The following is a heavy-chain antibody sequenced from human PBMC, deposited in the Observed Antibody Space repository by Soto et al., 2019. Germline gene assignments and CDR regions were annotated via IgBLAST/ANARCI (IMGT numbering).Heavy chain of an antibody. D-gene: IGHD2-2*01. Sequence: ASVKVSCKASGYTFTSYDINWVRQATGQGLEWMGWMNPNSGNTGYAQKFQGRVTMTRNTSISTAYMELSSLRSEDTAVYYCARECSSTSCYAEEVDTAMVYGYYYYYMDVWGKGTTVTVSS. CDR2: MNPNSGNT. CDR3: ARECSSTSCYAEEVDTAMVYGYYYYYMDV. J-gene: IGHJ6*03. V-gene: IGHV1-8*01. CDR1: GYTFTSYD.